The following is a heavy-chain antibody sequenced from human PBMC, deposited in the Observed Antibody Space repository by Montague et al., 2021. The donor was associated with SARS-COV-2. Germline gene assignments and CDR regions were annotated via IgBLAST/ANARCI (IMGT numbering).Heavy chain of an antibody. D-gene: IGHD3-9*01. V-gene: IGHV4-39*07. CDR1: VASSGRSTYY. CDR2: IYYSGTT. J-gene: IGHJ4*02. CDR3: GSDTTAYFRFDY. Sequence: SETLSLTCAGDVASSGRSTYYRGGSRQPRSKDLAGIGTIYYSGTTHYNPSLRSRVTISLDTSKNQVSLRLTSVTAADTAFYYCGSDTTAYFRFDYWGRGTLIGVSS.